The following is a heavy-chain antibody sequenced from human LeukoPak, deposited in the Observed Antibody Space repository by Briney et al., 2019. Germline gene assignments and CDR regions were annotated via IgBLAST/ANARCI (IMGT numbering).Heavy chain of an antibody. J-gene: IGHJ4*02. CDR2: IIPIFGTA. CDR3: AIYSGSYHDY. Sequence: ASVTVSCKASGGTFSSYAISWVRQAPGQGLEWMGGIIPIFGTANYAQKFQGRVTITTDESTSTAYMELSSLRSEDTAVYYCAIYSGSYHDYWGQGTLVTVSS. V-gene: IGHV1-69*05. D-gene: IGHD1-26*01. CDR1: GGTFSSYA.